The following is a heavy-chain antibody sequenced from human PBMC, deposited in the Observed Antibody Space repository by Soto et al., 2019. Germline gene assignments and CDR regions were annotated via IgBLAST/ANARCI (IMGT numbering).Heavy chain of an antibody. CDR2: ISSSGTTI. Sequence: QVQLVESGGGLVKPGGSLRLSCAASGFTFSDYYISWIRQAPGKGLEWVSYISSSGTTIYHADSVKGRFTISRDNAKNSLFLQMNSLRAEATAVYYCARGKSIFYGMDVWGQGTTVTVSS. J-gene: IGHJ6*02. D-gene: IGHD2-15*01. CDR1: GFTFSDYY. CDR3: ARGKSIFYGMDV. V-gene: IGHV3-11*01.